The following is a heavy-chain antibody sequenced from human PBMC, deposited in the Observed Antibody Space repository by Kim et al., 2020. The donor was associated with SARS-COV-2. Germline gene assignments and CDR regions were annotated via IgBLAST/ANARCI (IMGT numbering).Heavy chain of an antibody. V-gene: IGHV4-39*07. J-gene: IGHJ4*02. Sequence: SETLSLTCTVSGGSISSSNYYWGWIRQPPGKGLEWFGSIYYSGSTYYNPSLKSRVTISIDTSKNQFSLKLSSVTAADTAVYYCARDPTLVRGVIIGYFDYWGQGTLVTVSS. D-gene: IGHD3-10*01. CDR3: ARDPTLVRGVIIGYFDY. CDR1: GGSISSSNYY. CDR2: IYYSGST.